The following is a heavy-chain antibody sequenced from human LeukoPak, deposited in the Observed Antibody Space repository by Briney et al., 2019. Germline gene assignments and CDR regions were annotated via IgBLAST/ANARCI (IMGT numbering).Heavy chain of an antibody. CDR2: ISAYNGNT. J-gene: IGHJ3*02. CDR1: GYTFTSYG. V-gene: IGHV1-18*01. D-gene: IGHD2-21*02. CDR3: ARERGRYCGGDCPSGQDAFDI. Sequence: ASVKVSCTASGYTFTSYGISWVRQAPGQGLEWMGWISAYNGNTNYAQKLQGRVTMTTDTSTSTAYMELRSLRSDDTAVYYCARERGRYCGGDCPSGQDAFDIWGQGTMVTVSS.